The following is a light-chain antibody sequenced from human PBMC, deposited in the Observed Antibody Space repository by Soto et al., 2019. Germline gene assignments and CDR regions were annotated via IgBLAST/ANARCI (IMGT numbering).Light chain of an antibody. CDR1: QSLGDN. V-gene: IGKV3-15*01. Sequence: EIVMTQSPATLAVSPGDTATLSCRASQSLGDNLAWYQQKPGQAPRLLIFRASSRAKGVPARFSASGSGTEFTLTISGLQSEDFAVYYCHQYNNWPPWTFGPWTKVVIK. CDR2: RAS. CDR3: HQYNNWPPWT. J-gene: IGKJ1*01.